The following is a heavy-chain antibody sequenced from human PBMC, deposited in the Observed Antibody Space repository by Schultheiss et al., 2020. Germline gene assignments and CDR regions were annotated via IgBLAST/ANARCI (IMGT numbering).Heavy chain of an antibody. CDR3: ARRGMNYDSGVWGYYYYGMDV. Sequence: ESLRLSCTVSGGSISSYYWSWIRQPPGKGLEWIGEINHSGSTNYNPSLKSRVTISVDTSKNQFSLKLSSVTAADTAVYYCARRGMNYDSGVWGYYYYGMDVWGQGTTVTVSS. V-gene: IGHV4-34*01. D-gene: IGHD3-16*01. J-gene: IGHJ6*02. CDR1: GGSISSYY. CDR2: INHSGST.